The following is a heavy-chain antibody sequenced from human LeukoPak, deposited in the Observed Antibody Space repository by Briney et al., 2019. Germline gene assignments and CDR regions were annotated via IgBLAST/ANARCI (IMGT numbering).Heavy chain of an antibody. Sequence: QAGGSLRLSCVASGFTFSSYWMHWVRQVPGKGLMWVSRVKTDGSNTNYADSVKGRFTISRDNAKNTLYLQMNSLRAEDTAVYYCARRVDATRWFDPWGQGTLVTVSS. V-gene: IGHV3-74*01. CDR1: GFTFSSYW. CDR3: ARRVDATRWFDP. J-gene: IGHJ5*02. CDR2: VKTDGSNT. D-gene: IGHD2-15*01.